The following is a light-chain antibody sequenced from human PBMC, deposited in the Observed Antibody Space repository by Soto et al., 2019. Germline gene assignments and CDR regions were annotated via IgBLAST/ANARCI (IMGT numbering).Light chain of an antibody. CDR1: SSDVGGYNY. J-gene: IGLJ2*01. CDR3: SSYTSSSTSRAV. V-gene: IGLV2-14*01. Sequence: QSALTQPASVSGSPGQSITISCTGTSSDVGGYNYVSWYQQHPGKAPKLMIYEVSNRPSGVSNRFSGSKSGNTASLTISGLQAEDEADYYCSSYTSSSTSRAVFGGGTKLTVL. CDR2: EVS.